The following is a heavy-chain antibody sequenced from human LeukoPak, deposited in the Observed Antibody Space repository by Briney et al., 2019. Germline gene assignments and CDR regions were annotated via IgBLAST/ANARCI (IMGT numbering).Heavy chain of an antibody. CDR1: GFTFSTYW. CDR3: ARGSNDY. CDR2: ISSSSSTI. D-gene: IGHD3-10*01. V-gene: IGHV3-48*01. Sequence: PGGSLRLSCAASGFTFSTYWMNWVRQAPGKGLELVSYISSSSSTIYYADSVKGRFTISRDNAKNSLYLQMNSLRAEDTAVYYCARGSNDYWGQGTLVTVSS. J-gene: IGHJ4*02.